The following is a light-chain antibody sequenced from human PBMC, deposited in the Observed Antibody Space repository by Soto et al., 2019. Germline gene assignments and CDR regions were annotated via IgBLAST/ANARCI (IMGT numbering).Light chain of an antibody. V-gene: IGKV3-20*01. CDR3: QQYGNSPQIT. CDR2: DSS. J-gene: IGKJ5*01. CDR1: QSVDRN. Sequence: EIVMTQSPGTLSVSTEEGATLSCRASQSVDRNLAWYQQKPGQAPRLLIYDSSIRATGIPDRFSGSGSGTDFTLTISRLEPEDFAVYFCQQYGNSPQITFGQGTRLEIK.